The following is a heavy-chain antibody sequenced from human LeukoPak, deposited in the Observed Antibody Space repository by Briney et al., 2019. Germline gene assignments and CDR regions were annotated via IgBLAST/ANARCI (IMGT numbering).Heavy chain of an antibody. CDR2: ITSGRSYI. V-gene: IGHV3-21*01. Sequence: GGSLRLSCAASGFTFSSYNMNWVRQAPGKGLEWVSSITSGRSYIYYADSVKGRFTISRDNAKNSLYLQMNSLRAEDTAVYYCARDPYSGSYGNYYYYFMDVWGKGTTVTISS. J-gene: IGHJ6*03. CDR1: GFTFSSYN. CDR3: ARDPYSGSYGNYYYYFMDV. D-gene: IGHD1-26*01.